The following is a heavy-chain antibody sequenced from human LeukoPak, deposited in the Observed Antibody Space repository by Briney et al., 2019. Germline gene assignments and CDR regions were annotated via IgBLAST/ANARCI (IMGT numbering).Heavy chain of an antibody. CDR3: TDPPTSL. V-gene: IGHV3-15*01. D-gene: IGHD1-1*01. J-gene: IGHJ4*02. CDR1: GFNFTNAW. Sequence: GGSLRLSCAASGFNFTNAWVSCVRRAPGKGLEWLGRIKSKADGGTTLHATSVEDRFAISRDDSINTLYLQMNSLKIEDTAVYYCTDPPTSLWGQGILVTVSS. CDR2: IKSKADGGTT.